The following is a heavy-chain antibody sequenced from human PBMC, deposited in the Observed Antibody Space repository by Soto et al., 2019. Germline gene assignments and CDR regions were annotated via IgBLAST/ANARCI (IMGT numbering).Heavy chain of an antibody. CDR3: ARYSGKYQGPIDY. J-gene: IGHJ4*02. CDR1: GFTFSHYG. D-gene: IGHD1-26*01. CDR2: ISYDGSNK. Sequence: QVQLVESGGGVVQPGRSLRLSCAASGFTFSHYGIHWVRQAPGKGLEWLAVISYDGSNKHYADSVKSRFTVARENSKNTPYLQMTSRRAEDTATYFCARYSGKYQGPIDYWGQGTLVTVSS. V-gene: IGHV3-30*03.